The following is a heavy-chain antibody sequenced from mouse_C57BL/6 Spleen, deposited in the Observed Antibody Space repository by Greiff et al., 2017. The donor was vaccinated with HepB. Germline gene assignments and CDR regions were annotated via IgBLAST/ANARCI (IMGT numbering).Heavy chain of an antibody. Sequence: VQLQQSGAELVKPGASVKISCKASGYAFSSYWMNWVKQRPGKGLEWIGQIYPGDGDTNYNGKFKGKATLTADKSSSTAYMQRSSLTSGDSAVYVCARSYYGSSYNAMDYWGQGTSVTVSS. V-gene: IGHV1-80*01. CDR2: IYPGDGDT. D-gene: IGHD1-1*01. J-gene: IGHJ4*01. CDR3: ARSYYGSSYNAMDY. CDR1: GYAFSSYW.